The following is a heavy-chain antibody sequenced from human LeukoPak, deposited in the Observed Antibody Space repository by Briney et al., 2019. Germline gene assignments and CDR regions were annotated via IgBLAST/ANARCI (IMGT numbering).Heavy chain of an antibody. CDR3: ARESYDYVWGSYHYYYYYMDI. Sequence: GGSLRLSCAASGFTFSSYWMHWVRQAPGKGLVWVSRINSDGSSTSYADSVKGRFTISRDNAKNTLYLQMNSLRAEDTAVYYCARESYDYVWGSYHYYYYYMDIWGKGTTVTVSS. CDR1: GFTFSSYW. CDR2: INSDGSST. J-gene: IGHJ6*03. V-gene: IGHV3-74*01. D-gene: IGHD3-16*02.